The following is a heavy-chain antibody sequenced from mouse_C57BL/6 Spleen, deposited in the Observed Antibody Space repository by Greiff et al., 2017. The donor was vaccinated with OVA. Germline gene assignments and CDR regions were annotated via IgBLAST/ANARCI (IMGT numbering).Heavy chain of an antibody. D-gene: IGHD4-1*01. V-gene: IGHV1-64*01. CDR2: IHPNSGST. Sequence: QVQLQQPGAELVKPGASVKLSCKASGYTFTSYWMHWVKQRPGQGLEWIGMIHPNSGSTNYNEKFKSKATLTVDKPSSTAYMQLSSLTSEDSAVYYCARSTGTDAMDYWGQGTSVTVSS. J-gene: IGHJ4*01. CDR3: ARSTGTDAMDY. CDR1: GYTFTSYW.